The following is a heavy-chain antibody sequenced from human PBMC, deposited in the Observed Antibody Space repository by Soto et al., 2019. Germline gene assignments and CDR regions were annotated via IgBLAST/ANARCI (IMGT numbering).Heavy chain of an antibody. CDR3: AREYGNYGPDY. CDR1: GYTFTTYG. V-gene: IGHV1-18*01. J-gene: IGHJ4*02. D-gene: IGHD4-17*01. CDR2: ISGYNGNT. Sequence: QVQLVQSGAEVKKPGASVKVSCKASGYTFTTYGIDWVRQAPRQGLEWMGWISGYNGNTNYAQKLQGRVTMTSDTSTNTAYMELRSLRSDDTAVYYCAREYGNYGPDYWGQGTLVTVSS.